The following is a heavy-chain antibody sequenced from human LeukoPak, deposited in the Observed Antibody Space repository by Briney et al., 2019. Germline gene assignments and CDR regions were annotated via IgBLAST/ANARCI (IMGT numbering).Heavy chain of an antibody. CDR1: SLLFRSYC. CDR3: AGHYGSGRYHYYYMGV. J-gene: IGHJ6*03. V-gene: IGHV3-74*01. D-gene: IGHD3-10*01. Sequence: GGPLTLSCTVSSLLFRSYCAHWVRHAPGKGLVWVSRINSGGSSTIDADSVQIRFTISRDYAKNTVYLQRNSLRVDDTAVYYCAGHYGSGRYHYYYMGVWGRGTTVTVSS. CDR2: INSGGSST.